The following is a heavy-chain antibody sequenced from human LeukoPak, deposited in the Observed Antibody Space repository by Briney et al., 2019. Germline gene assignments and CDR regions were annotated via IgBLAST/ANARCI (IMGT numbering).Heavy chain of an antibody. Sequence: PGGSLRLSCAASGFSLSSYGVNWVRQAPGKGLEWVGGIKFDGIQEFYADSVKGRFTVSKDTSKNTLHLQMDSLRAEDTAVYYCASGSLGHYYDSSGYEYWGQGTLVTVSS. CDR1: GFSLSSYG. J-gene: IGHJ4*02. CDR3: ASGSLGHYYDSSGYEY. D-gene: IGHD3-22*01. CDR2: IKFDGIQE. V-gene: IGHV3-33*05.